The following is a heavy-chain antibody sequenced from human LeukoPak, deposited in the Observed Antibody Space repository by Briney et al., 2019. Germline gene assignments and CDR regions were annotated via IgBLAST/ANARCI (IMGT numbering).Heavy chain of an antibody. D-gene: IGHD5-18*01. CDR3: ARITGYTYGSGDY. V-gene: IGHV3-74*01. Sequence: GGSLRLSCAASGFTFSNYWMHWVRQAPGKGLVWVSRINSDGTSTTYVDSVKGRFTISRDNAKNTLYLQMNSLRAEDTAVYYCARITGYTYGSGDYWGQGTLLTVSS. CDR1: GFTFSNYW. CDR2: INSDGTST. J-gene: IGHJ4*02.